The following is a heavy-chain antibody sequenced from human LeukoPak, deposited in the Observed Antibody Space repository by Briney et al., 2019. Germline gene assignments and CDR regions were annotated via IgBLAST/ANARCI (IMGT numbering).Heavy chain of an antibody. Sequence: KTGGSLRLSCAASGFTSSDYYMSWIRQAPGKGLEWVSYISSSGNTIYYADSVKGRFTISRDNAKNSLYLQMNSLRAEDTAVYYCARDVIPGYSSSFRAQQNWFDPWGQGTLVTVSS. D-gene: IGHD6-13*01. CDR2: ISSSGNTI. J-gene: IGHJ5*02. V-gene: IGHV3-11*01. CDR3: ARDVIPGYSSSFRAQQNWFDP. CDR1: GFTSSDYY.